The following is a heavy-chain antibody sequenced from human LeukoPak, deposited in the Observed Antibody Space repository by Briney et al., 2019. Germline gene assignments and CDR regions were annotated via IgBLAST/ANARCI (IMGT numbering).Heavy chain of an antibody. CDR3: AKGHDYGGLSHFDY. Sequence: GGALRLSCAAPGFTFSSYAMSWVRQAPGKGLEWVSAISGSGVSTYYADSVKGRFTISRDNSKNTLYLQMSSLRAEDTAVYYCAKGHDYGGLSHFDYWGQGTLVTVSS. D-gene: IGHD4-23*01. J-gene: IGHJ4*02. CDR1: GFTFSSYA. V-gene: IGHV3-23*01. CDR2: ISGSGVST.